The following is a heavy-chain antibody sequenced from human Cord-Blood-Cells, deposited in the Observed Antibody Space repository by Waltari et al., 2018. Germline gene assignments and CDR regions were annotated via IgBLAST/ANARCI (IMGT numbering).Heavy chain of an antibody. CDR2: ISGSGGST. CDR3: AKDRLNWGWGGDYFDY. J-gene: IGHJ4*02. Sequence: EVQLLESGGGLVQPGGSLRLSCAASGFTFSSYAMSWVRQAPGKGLEWVSAISGSGGSTYYADSVKGRFIISRDNSKNTLYLQMNSLRAEDTAVYYCAKDRLNWGWGGDYFDYWGQGTLVTVSS. CDR1: GFTFSSYA. D-gene: IGHD7-27*01. V-gene: IGHV3-23*01.